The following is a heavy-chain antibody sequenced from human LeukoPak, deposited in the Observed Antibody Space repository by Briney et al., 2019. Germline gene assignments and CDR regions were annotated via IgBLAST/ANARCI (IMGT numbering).Heavy chain of an antibody. CDR2: ISSGSSYI. Sequence: GRSLRLSCAASGFTFDDSAMHWVRQAPGKGLEWVSSISSGSSYIYYADSVKGRFTISRDNAKNSLYLQMNSLRAEDTAVYYCARVGYYDSSGYRAFDIWGQGTMVTVSS. CDR3: ARVGYYDSSGYRAFDI. V-gene: IGHV3-21*01. D-gene: IGHD3-22*01. J-gene: IGHJ3*02. CDR1: GFTFDDSA.